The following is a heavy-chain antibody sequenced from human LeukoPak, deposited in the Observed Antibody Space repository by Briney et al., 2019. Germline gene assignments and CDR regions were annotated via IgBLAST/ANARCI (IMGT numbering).Heavy chain of an antibody. J-gene: IGHJ4*02. V-gene: IGHV4-59*01. CDR1: GGSISSYY. D-gene: IGHD5-24*01. Sequence: KPSETLSLTCTVSGGSISSYYWSWIRQPPGKGLEWIGYIYYSGSTNYNPSLKSRVTISVDTSKNQFSLKLSSVTAADTAVYYCATGDGYSLGYYFDYWGQGTLVTVSS. CDR2: IYYSGST. CDR3: ATGDGYSLGYYFDY.